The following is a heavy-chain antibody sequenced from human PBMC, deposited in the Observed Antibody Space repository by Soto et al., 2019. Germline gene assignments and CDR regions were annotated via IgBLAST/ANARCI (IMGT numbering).Heavy chain of an antibody. J-gene: IGHJ4*02. CDR3: TKGRPGTKPPPLD. D-gene: IGHD6-13*01. V-gene: IGHV3-23*01. Sequence: GGSLRLSCTASGFTFSSYAMSWVRQAPGRGLEWVSGISGSGSSTYYADSVKGRFTISRDSSENTLYLQMNSLRAEDTAVYYGTKGRPGTKPPPLDWGQGTLVTVSS. CDR1: GFTFSSYA. CDR2: ISGSGSST.